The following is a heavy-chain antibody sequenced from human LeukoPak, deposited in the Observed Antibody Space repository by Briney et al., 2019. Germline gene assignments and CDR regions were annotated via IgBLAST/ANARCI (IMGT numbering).Heavy chain of an antibody. CDR2: INHSGST. J-gene: IGHJ5*02. D-gene: IGHD3-3*01. CDR1: GGSFSGYY. CDR3: AREKTIFGVVIRYNWFDP. V-gene: IGHV4-34*01. Sequence: SETLSLTCAVYGGSFSGYYWSWIRQPPGKGLEWIGEINHSGSTNYNPSLKSRVTISVDTSKNQFSLKLSSVTAADTAVYYSAREKTIFGVVIRYNWFDPWGQGTLVTVSS.